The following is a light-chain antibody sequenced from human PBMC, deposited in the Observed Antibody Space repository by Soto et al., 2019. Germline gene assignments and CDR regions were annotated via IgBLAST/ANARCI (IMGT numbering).Light chain of an antibody. CDR3: QVWDSSIDHVV. V-gene: IGLV3-21*02. CDR2: DDS. Sequence: SYELTQSPSVSVAPGQTARITCRRDSIGSKSVHWYQQKPGQAPVLVVHDDSDRPSGIPERFSGSNSGNTATLTISRVEAGDEADYYCQVWDSSIDHVVFGGGTKLTVL. J-gene: IGLJ2*01. CDR1: SIGSKS.